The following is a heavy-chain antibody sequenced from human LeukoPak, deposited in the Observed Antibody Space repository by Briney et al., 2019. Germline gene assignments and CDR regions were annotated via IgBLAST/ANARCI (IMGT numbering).Heavy chain of an antibody. CDR2: IYHSGST. CDR3: AGDSGGYYYGY. Sequence: PSETLSLTCAVSGYSISSGYYWGWIRQPPGKGLEWIGSIYHSGSTYYNPSLTSRVTISVDTSSNQFSLKLSSVTAADTAVYYCAGDSGGYYYGYWGQGTLVTVSS. V-gene: IGHV4-38-2*01. D-gene: IGHD3-22*01. CDR1: GYSISSGYY. J-gene: IGHJ4*02.